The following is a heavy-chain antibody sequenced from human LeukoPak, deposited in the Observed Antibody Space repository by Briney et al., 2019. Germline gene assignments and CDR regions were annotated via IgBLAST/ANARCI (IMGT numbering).Heavy chain of an antibody. D-gene: IGHD2-2*01. CDR3: ARERAVPAASFYYYYGMDV. CDR1: GFTFSSYG. CDR2: ISYDGSNK. Sequence: GGSLRLSCAASGFTFSSYGMHWVRQAPGKGLEWVAVISYDGSNKYYADSVKGRFTISRDNSKNTLYLQMNSLRAEDTAVYYCARERAVPAASFYYYYGMDVWGQGTTVTVSS. V-gene: IGHV3-30*03. J-gene: IGHJ6*02.